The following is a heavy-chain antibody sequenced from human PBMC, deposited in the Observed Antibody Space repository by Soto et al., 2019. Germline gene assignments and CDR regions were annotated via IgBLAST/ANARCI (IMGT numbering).Heavy chain of an antibody. Sequence: EVQLVESGGGLVKPGGSLRLSCVASGFTFNSHALNWVRQAPGKGLEWVSSINVGGSHIYYADSLKGRFTTSRDNARNSVYLQMNSLRAEDTAVYYCAAELTSDAFDFWGPGTVVTVS. CDR1: GFTFNSHA. J-gene: IGHJ3*01. CDR2: INVGGSHI. CDR3: AAELTSDAFDF. D-gene: IGHD3-9*01. V-gene: IGHV3-21*02.